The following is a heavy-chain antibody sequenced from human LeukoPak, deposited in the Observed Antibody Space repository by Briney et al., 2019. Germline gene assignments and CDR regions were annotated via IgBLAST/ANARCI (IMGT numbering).Heavy chain of an antibody. CDR1: GGSISSYY. CDR2: IYYSGST. Sequence: SETLSLTCTVSGGSISSYYWSWIRQPPGKGLEWIGYIYYSGSTNYNPSLKSRVTISVDTSKNQFSLKLSPVTAADTAVYYCARADYDILTGYHPFDYWGQGTLVTVSP. D-gene: IGHD3-9*01. J-gene: IGHJ4*02. V-gene: IGHV4-59*01. CDR3: ARADYDILTGYHPFDY.